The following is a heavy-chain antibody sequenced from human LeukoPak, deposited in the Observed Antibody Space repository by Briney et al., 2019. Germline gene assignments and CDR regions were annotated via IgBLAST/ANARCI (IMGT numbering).Heavy chain of an antibody. D-gene: IGHD4-11*01. CDR1: GFTFSSYS. Sequence: PGGSLRLSCAASGFTFSSYSMNWVRQAPGKGLEWVSSISSSSSYIYYADSVKGRFTISRDSSKNTLYLQMNSLRAEDTAVYYCAKDDYSNYEYFDYWGQGTLVTVSS. CDR2: ISSSSSYI. V-gene: IGHV3-21*01. CDR3: AKDDYSNYEYFDY. J-gene: IGHJ4*02.